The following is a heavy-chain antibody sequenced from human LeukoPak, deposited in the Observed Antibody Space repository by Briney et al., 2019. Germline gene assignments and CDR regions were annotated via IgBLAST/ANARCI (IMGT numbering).Heavy chain of an antibody. CDR1: GFTLSSYS. Sequence: PGGSLRLSCAASGFTLSSYSMNWVRQAPGKGLEWVSSISSSSYIYYADSVKGRFTISRDNAKNSLYLQMNSLRAEDTAVYYCARDPSLSAIYWGQGTLVTVSS. V-gene: IGHV3-21*01. J-gene: IGHJ4*02. CDR2: ISSSSYI. D-gene: IGHD3-16*02. CDR3: ARDPSLSAIY.